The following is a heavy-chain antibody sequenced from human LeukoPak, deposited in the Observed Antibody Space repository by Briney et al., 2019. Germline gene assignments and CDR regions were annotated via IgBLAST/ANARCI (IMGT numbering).Heavy chain of an antibody. D-gene: IGHD3-3*01. CDR2: IFYSGST. V-gene: IGHV4-59*01. CDR1: GGSISSYY. J-gene: IGHJ5*02. Sequence: SETLSLTCTVSGGSISSYYWSWIRQHPGKGLEWIGYIFYSGSTNYNPSLKSRVTISVDTSKNQFSLKLSSVTAADTAVYYCARVFSYPLRAPFDPWGQGTLVTVSS. CDR3: ARVFSYPLRAPFDP.